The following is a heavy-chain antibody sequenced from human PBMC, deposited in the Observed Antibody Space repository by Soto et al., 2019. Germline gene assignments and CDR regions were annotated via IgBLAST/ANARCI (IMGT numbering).Heavy chain of an antibody. CDR1: GGSINTDSW. Sequence: QVQLQESGPGLVSPLGTLSLTCAVSGGSINTDSWWTWVRQPPGKGLEWVGEIHRSRGTNYNSSLKGRVTISIDRSTNHFSLRLYSVTAADTAVYYCASREEARPFWGQGTLVTVSS. V-gene: IGHV4-4*02. J-gene: IGHJ4*02. CDR2: IHRSRGT. CDR3: ASREEARPF. D-gene: IGHD6-6*01.